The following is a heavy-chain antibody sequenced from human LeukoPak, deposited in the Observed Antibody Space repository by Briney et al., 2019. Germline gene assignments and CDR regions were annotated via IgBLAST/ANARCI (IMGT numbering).Heavy chain of an antibody. Sequence: SQTLSLTCAVSGVPFSNYYWSWVRQSPRQGLEWIGEINHSGYTNYNPSLKSRVTMSIDTSKNQFSLKLTSVTAADAGVYYCTRAVAGHPDWGQGTLVTDSS. J-gene: IGHJ4*02. D-gene: IGHD6-19*01. CDR1: GVPFSNYY. CDR2: INHSGYT. CDR3: TRAVAGHPD. V-gene: IGHV4-34*01.